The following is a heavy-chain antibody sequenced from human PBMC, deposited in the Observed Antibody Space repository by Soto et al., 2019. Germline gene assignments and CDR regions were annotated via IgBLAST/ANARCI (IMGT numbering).Heavy chain of an antibody. CDR3: AHRVLRTVFGLVTTTAIYFDF. CDR2: IYWDDDK. D-gene: IGHD3-3*01. CDR1: GFSLTTRGVG. Sequence: QITLNESGPTQVKPRQTLTLTCTFSGFSLTTRGVGVGWIRQSPGKAPEWLALIYWDDDKRYSPSLKSRLTITKDTSKNQVVLTMDDLDPADTATYYCAHRVLRTVFGLVTTTAIYFDFWGQGTPVAVSS. V-gene: IGHV2-5*02. J-gene: IGHJ4*02.